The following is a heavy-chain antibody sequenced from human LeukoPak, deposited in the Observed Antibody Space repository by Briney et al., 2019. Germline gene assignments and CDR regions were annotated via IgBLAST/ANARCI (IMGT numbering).Heavy chain of an antibody. Sequence: ASVKVSCKASGYTYTSYGISWVRQAPGQGLEWMGGIIPIFGTANYAQKFQGRVTITADESTSTAYMELSSLRSEDTAVYYCARDNAQSAFDYWGQGTLVSVSS. J-gene: IGHJ4*02. CDR2: IIPIFGTA. CDR1: GYTYTSYG. V-gene: IGHV1-69*13. CDR3: ARDNAQSAFDY.